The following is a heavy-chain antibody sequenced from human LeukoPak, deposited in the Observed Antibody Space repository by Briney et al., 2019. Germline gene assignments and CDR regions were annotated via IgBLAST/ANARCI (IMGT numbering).Heavy chain of an antibody. CDR1: GFTVSSDY. Sequence: GGSLRLSCAASGFTVSSDYMNWVRQAPGKGLEWVSVIYSGGSTYYADSVKGRFTISRDNSKNTVYLQMNSLRAEDTAVYYCARKPGGYTYFDYWGQGTLVTVSS. D-gene: IGHD5-18*01. V-gene: IGHV3-53*01. CDR3: ARKPGGYTYFDY. CDR2: IYSGGST. J-gene: IGHJ4*02.